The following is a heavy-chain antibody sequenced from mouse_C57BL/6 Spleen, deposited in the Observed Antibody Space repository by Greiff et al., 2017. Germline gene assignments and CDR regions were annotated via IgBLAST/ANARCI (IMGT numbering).Heavy chain of an antibody. D-gene: IGHD2-3*01. CDR1: GYTFTSYW. V-gene: IGHV1-5*01. J-gene: IGHJ4*01. Sequence: VQLQQSGTVLARPGASVKMSCKTSGYTFTSYWMHWVKQRPGQGLEWIGAIYPGNSDTSYNQKFKGKAKLTAVTSASTAYMELSSLTNEDSAVYYCTGHDGYYHYAMDYWGQGTSVTVSS. CDR3: TGHDGYYHYAMDY. CDR2: IYPGNSDT.